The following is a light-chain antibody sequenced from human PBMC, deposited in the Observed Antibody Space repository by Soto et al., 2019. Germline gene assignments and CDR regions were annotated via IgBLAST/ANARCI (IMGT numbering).Light chain of an antibody. J-gene: IGLJ7*01. V-gene: IGLV2-11*01. CDR2: DVS. CDR1: SSDVGRYNY. Sequence: QSVLTQPRSVSGSPGQSVTISCTGTSSDVGRYNYVSWYQQHPGRAPKLMIYDVSERPSGVPDHFSGSKSGNTASLTISGLQAEDEADYYCCSYAGTYLVFGGGTQLTVL. CDR3: CSYAGTYLV.